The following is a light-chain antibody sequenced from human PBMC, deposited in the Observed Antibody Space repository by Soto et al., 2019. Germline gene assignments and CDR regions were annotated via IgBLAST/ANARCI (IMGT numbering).Light chain of an antibody. J-gene: IGKJ1*01. CDR2: AAS. V-gene: IGKV1-5*01. CDR3: MRRIEFPWT. Sequence: DIQMPQSPSTLSASVGARFTITGRASQSISSWLAWYQQKPGKARKLLIYAASSLQSGVPSRVSGRGSGTDGTLKISRVEAEDVGVDDGMRRIEFPWTFGQGTKVDIK. CDR1: QSISSW.